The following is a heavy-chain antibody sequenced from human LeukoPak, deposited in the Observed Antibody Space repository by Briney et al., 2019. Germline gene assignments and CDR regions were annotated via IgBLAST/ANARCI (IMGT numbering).Heavy chain of an antibody. J-gene: IGHJ4*02. CDR2: IYTSGST. D-gene: IGHD3-22*01. V-gene: IGHV4-4*07. CDR1: GGSISSYY. CDR3: ARGPLYDSSGYPGDY. Sequence: SETLSLTCTVSGGSISSYYWSWIRQPAGKGLEWIGRIYTSGSTNYNPSLKSRVTMSVDASKNQFSLKLSSVTAADTAVYYCARGPLYDSSGYPGDYWGQGTLVTVSS.